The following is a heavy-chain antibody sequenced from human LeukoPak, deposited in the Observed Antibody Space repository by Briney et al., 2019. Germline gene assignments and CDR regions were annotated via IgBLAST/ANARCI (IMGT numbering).Heavy chain of an antibody. D-gene: IGHD6-19*01. CDR3: AGDPNSGGCYGGGDY. J-gene: IGHJ4*02. Sequence: SVKVSCKASGFTFTSSAMQWVRQARGQRLEWIGWIVVGSGNTNYAQKFQERVTITRDMSTSTGYMELSSLRSEDTAVYYWAGDPNSGGCYGGGDYWGQGTLVTVSS. V-gene: IGHV1-58*02. CDR2: IVVGSGNT. CDR1: GFTFTSSA.